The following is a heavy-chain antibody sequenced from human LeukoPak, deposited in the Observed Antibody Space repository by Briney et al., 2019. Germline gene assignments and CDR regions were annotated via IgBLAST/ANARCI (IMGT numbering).Heavy chain of an antibody. V-gene: IGHV3-43*02. CDR1: GFTFDDYA. CDR3: ARGGLGGQQLVLRDYYYYYGMDV. J-gene: IGHJ6*02. Sequence: PGGSLRLSCAASGFTFDDYAMHWVRQAPGKGLEWVSLISGDGGSTYYADSVKGRFTISRDNSKNTLYLQMNSLRAEDTAVYYRARGGLGGQQLVLRDYYYYYGMDVWGQGTTVTVSS. D-gene: IGHD6-13*01. CDR2: ISGDGGST.